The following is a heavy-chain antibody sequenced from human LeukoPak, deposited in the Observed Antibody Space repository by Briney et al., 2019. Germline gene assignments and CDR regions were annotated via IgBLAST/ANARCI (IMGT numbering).Heavy chain of an antibody. D-gene: IGHD6-19*01. CDR3: ARDEQWLLFRYYYYGMDV. J-gene: IGHJ6*02. V-gene: IGHV1-18*01. CDR1: GYSFTSYG. Sequence: GESLKISCKGSGYSFTSYGISWVRQAPGQGLEWMGWISAYNGNTNYAQKLQGRVTMTTDTSTSTAYMELRSLRPDDTAVYYCARDEQWLLFRYYYYGMDVWGQGTTVTVSS. CDR2: ISAYNGNT.